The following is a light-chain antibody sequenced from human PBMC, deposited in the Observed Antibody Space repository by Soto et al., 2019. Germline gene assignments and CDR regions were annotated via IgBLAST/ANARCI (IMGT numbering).Light chain of an antibody. CDR3: QQYSSYWT. J-gene: IGKJ1*01. V-gene: IGKV1-5*01. CDR2: DVS. CDR1: QSITTW. Sequence: DIQMTQSPSTVSAYVGDSVTITCRASQSITTWLAWYQQRPGKAPKLLIYDVSSLQSGVPSRFSGGGSGTEFTLTISSLQPDDFATYYCQQYSSYWTFGQGTKVDI.